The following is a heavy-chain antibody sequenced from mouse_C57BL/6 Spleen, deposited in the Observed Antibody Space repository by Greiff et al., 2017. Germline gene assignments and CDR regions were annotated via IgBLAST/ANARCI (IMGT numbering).Heavy chain of an antibody. CDR3: GAAQATFFFAY. Sequence: QVQLQQPGAELVKPGASVKLSCKASGYTFTSYWMQWVKQRPGQGLEWIGEIDPSDSYTNYNQKFKGKATLTVDTSSSTAYMQLSSRTSEDSAVYYCGAAQATFFFAYWGQGTLVTVSA. V-gene: IGHV1-50*01. J-gene: IGHJ3*01. CDR1: GYTFTSYW. CDR2: IDPSDSYT. D-gene: IGHD3-2*02.